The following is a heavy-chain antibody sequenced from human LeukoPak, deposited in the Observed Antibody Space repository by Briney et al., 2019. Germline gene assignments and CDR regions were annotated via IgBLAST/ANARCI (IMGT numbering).Heavy chain of an antibody. CDR3: ARCGTPNNYYGYGVDV. V-gene: IGHV3-11*03. D-gene: IGHD1-26*01. CDR1: GFTFSDYY. J-gene: IGHJ6*02. CDR2: ISVSGSYT. Sequence: GGSLRLSCAASGFTFSDYYMSWIRQAPGKGLEWISYISVSGSYTNYADSVKGRFTIPRDNAKNSLYLQMISLRAEDTAVYYCARCGTPNNYYGYGVDVWGQGTTVIVSS.